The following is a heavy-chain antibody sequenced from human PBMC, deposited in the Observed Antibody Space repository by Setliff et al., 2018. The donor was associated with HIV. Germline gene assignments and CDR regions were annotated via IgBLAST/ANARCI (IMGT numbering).Heavy chain of an antibody. CDR3: VSEGRIFGPARYYYGMDV. V-gene: IGHV4-39*07. Sequence: SETLSLTCSVAGGSVNSSTYYWGWIRQPPGKGLEWIGRIYYSGATYYNPSLKRRVTISVDTSKNQFSLKLRSVTAADTAIYYSVSEGRIFGPARYYYGMDVWGQGTTVTVSS. CDR1: GGSVNSSTYY. D-gene: IGHD3-3*01. CDR2: IYYSGAT. J-gene: IGHJ6*02.